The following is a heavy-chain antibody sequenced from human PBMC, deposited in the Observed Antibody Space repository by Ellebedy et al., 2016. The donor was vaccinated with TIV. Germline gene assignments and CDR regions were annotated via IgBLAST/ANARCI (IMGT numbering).Heavy chain of an antibody. CDR2: IIPLFGTA. D-gene: IGHD5-24*01. CDR1: GGTFTSYA. Sequence: AASVKVSCKASGGTFTSYAISWVRQAPGQGLEWMGGIIPLFGTATYAQKFQGRVTITADESTSTTYMELNSLRSKDTAVYYCARARDGYNRYYYYGMDVWGQGTTVTVSS. V-gene: IGHV1-69*13. J-gene: IGHJ6*02. CDR3: ARARDGYNRYYYYGMDV.